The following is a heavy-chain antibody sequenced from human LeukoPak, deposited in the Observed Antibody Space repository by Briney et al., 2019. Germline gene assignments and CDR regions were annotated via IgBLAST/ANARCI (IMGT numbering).Heavy chain of an antibody. CDR1: GYTFNSSG. D-gene: IGHD3-9*01. V-gene: IGHV1-18*01. CDR2: ISAYNGNT. CDR3: ARYRLRFDWPNLSDY. J-gene: IGHJ4*02. Sequence: ASVKVSCKASGYTFNSSGISWVRQAPGQGLEWMGWISAYNGNTNYAQKLQGRVTMTTDTSTSTAYMELRSLRSDDTAVYYCARYRLRFDWPNLSDYWGQGTLVTVSS.